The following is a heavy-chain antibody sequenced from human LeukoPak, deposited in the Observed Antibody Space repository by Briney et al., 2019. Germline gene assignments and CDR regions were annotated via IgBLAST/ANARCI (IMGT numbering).Heavy chain of an antibody. CDR1: GFTFSSSW. CDR2: IKPDGSEE. Sequence: GGSLRLSCAASGFTFSSSWMSWVRQAPEKGLEWVANIKPDGSEEHSVDSVKGRFTISRDNAKNSLFLQMNSLRTEDGAVYYCARDTFRNGYPYSDGFDIWGQGTRVTVSS. V-gene: IGHV3-7*01. D-gene: IGHD5-24*01. CDR3: ARDTFRNGYPYSDGFDI. J-gene: IGHJ3*02.